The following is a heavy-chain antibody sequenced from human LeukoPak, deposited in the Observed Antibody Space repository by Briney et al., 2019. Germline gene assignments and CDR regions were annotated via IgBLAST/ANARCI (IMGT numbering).Heavy chain of an antibody. J-gene: IGHJ6*03. V-gene: IGHV1-69*05. CDR2: IIPIFGTA. D-gene: IGHD2-21*01. Sequence: SVKVSCKASGGTFSSYAISWVRQAPGQGLEWMGGIIPIFGTANYAQKFQGRVTITTDDSTSTAYMELSSLRSEDTAVYYCATRPYSKYYYYMDVWGKGTTVTVSS. CDR3: ATRPYSKYYYYMDV. CDR1: GGTFSSYA.